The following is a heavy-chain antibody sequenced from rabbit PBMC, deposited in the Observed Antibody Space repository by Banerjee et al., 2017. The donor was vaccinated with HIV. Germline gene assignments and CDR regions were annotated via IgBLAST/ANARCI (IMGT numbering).Heavy chain of an antibody. CDR1: GFDFSSNA. V-gene: IGHV1S45*01. Sequence: QEQLEESGGDLVKPEGSLTLTCTASGFDFSSNAMCWVRQAPGKGLEWIGCIDTSSGNTWCASWAKGRFTISKTSSTTVTLQMTSLTAADTATYFCARRPAMTLVVNLWGPGTLVTVS. CDR2: IDTSSGNT. D-gene: IGHD2-1*01. CDR3: ARRPAMTLVVNL. J-gene: IGHJ6*01.